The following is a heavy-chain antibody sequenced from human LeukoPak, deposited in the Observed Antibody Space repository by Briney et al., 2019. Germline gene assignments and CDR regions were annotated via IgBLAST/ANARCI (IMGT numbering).Heavy chain of an antibody. Sequence: ASVTVSCTASGYTFTVYYMHWVRQAPGQGLEWMGWINPNSGGTHYAQKFQGRVTMTRDTSINTAYMELSRLRSDDTAVYYCATGPYSSSWVPFDYWGQGSLVTVSS. CDR2: INPNSGGT. V-gene: IGHV1-2*02. D-gene: IGHD6-13*01. J-gene: IGHJ4*02. CDR1: GYTFTVYY. CDR3: ATGPYSSSWVPFDY.